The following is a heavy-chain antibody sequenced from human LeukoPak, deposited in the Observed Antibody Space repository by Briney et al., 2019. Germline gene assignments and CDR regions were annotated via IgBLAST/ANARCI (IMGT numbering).Heavy chain of an antibody. V-gene: IGHV3-7*03. D-gene: IGHD3-9*01. CDR2: IKTDGSEK. CDR1: GFTFSSYW. J-gene: IGHJ5*02. CDR3: ARDYTGYFP. Sequence: GGSLRLSCEASGFTFSSYWMSWVRQAPGKGLEWVANIKTDGSEKYYVDSVKGRFTTSRDNAKNSLYLQMNSLRAEDTAVYYCARDYTGYFPWGQGTLVIVSS.